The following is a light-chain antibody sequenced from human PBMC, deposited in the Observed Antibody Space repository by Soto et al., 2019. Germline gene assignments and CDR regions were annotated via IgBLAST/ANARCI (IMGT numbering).Light chain of an antibody. J-gene: IGKJ1*01. CDR2: DVS. Sequence: IQLTQSPSSLSASVGDRVTITCRASQSVSDWLAWYQQKPGKAPKLLISDVSSLESGVPFRFSGSGSETDFTLTISGLQPDDFATYYCQQYNDYSPAFGQGTKVDI. CDR1: QSVSDW. V-gene: IGKV1-5*01. CDR3: QQYNDYSPA.